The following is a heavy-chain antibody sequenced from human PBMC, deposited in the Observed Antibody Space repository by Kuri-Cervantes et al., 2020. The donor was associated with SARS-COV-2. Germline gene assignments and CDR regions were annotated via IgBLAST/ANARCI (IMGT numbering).Heavy chain of an antibody. J-gene: IGHJ4*02. Sequence: GGSLRLSCAASGFTFSSYSMNWVRQAPGKGLVWVSRINSDGSSTSYADSVKGRFTISRDNAKNTLYLQMNSLRAEDTAVHYCARDIVTVDYDFWSGYYGPSYFDYWGQGTLVTVSS. CDR2: INSDGSST. CDR1: GFTFSSYS. CDR3: ARDIVTVDYDFWSGYYGPSYFDY. V-gene: IGHV3-74*01. D-gene: IGHD3-3*01.